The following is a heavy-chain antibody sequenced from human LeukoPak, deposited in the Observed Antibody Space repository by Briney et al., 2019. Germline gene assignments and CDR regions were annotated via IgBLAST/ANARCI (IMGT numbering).Heavy chain of an antibody. CDR3: AREGVA. Sequence: GGSLRLSCAASGFTFSTYAMNWVRQASGKGLEWVSTISGSGGSTYYADSVKGRFTISRDNAKNSLYLQMNSLRAEDTAVYYCAREGVAWGQGTLVTVSS. V-gene: IGHV3-23*01. CDR2: ISGSGGST. CDR1: GFTFSTYA. J-gene: IGHJ5*02.